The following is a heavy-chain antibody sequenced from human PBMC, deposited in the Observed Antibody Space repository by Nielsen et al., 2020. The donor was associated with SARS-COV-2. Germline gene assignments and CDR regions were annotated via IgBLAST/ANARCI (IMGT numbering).Heavy chain of an antibody. Sequence: GESLKISCAASGFTFSSYGMHWVRQAPGKGLEWVAVIWYDGSNKYYADSVKGRFTISRDNSKNTLYLQMNSLRAEDTAVYYCARDLDYYGSGSYPHYFDYWGQGTLVTVSS. V-gene: IGHV3-33*01. J-gene: IGHJ4*02. CDR2: IWYDGSNK. CDR1: GFTFSSYG. CDR3: ARDLDYYGSGSYPHYFDY. D-gene: IGHD3-10*01.